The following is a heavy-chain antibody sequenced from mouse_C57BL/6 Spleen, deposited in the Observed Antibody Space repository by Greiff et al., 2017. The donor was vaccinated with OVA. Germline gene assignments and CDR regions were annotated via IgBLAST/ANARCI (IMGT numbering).Heavy chain of an antibody. J-gene: IGHJ4*01. CDR3: ARVLPPDYYAMDY. CDR1: GYTFTSYW. V-gene: IGHV1-72*01. CDR2: IDPKSGGT. Sequence: QVQLQQPGAELVKPGASVKLSCKASGYTFTSYWMHWVKQRPERGLEWIGRIDPKSGGTKYNEKFKSKATLTVDKPSSTAYMQLNSLTSEDSAVYYCARVLPPDYYAMDYWGQGTSVTVSS. D-gene: IGHD1-1*01.